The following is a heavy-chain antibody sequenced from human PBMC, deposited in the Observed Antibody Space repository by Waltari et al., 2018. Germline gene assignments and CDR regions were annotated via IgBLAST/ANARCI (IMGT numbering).Heavy chain of an antibody. CDR1: GGSISSGSYS. J-gene: IGHJ4*02. CDR3: ARGGAAAGTYYFDY. V-gene: IGHV4-61*09. CDR2: IYTSGST. D-gene: IGHD6-13*01. Sequence: QVQLQESGPGLVKPSQPLSLTCPVSGGSISSGSYSWSCVRQPAGKGLEWIGYIYTSGSTNYNPSLKSRVTISVDTSKNQFSLKLSSVTAADTAVYYCARGGAAAGTYYFDYWGQGTLVTVSS.